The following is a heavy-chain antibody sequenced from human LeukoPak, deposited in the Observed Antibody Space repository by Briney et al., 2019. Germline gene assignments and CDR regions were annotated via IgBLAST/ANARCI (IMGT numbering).Heavy chain of an antibody. Sequence: SGTLSPPFPVPGGSLRRDLWSWVRPPPGEGLEWIGSTYYRGSTYYHPSLKSRVTISVDTSKNQFSLKLSSVTAADTAVYYCARHDYPRWFDPWGQGTLVTVSS. CDR2: TYYRGST. CDR3: ARHDYPRWFDP. D-gene: IGHD4-11*01. V-gene: IGHV4-59*05. CDR1: GGSLRRDL. J-gene: IGHJ5*02.